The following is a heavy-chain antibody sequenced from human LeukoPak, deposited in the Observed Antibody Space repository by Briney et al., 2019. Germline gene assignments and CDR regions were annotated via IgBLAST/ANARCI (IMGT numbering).Heavy chain of an antibody. CDR1: GYSISSGYY. D-gene: IGHD3-10*01. CDR2: IYHSGST. Sequence: SETLSLTCTVSGYSISSGYYWGWIRQPPGKGLEWIGSIYHSGSTYYNPSLKSRVTISVDTSKNQFSLKLSSVTAADTAVYYCARVSLWFGGVTFDYWGQGTLVTVSS. CDR3: ARVSLWFGGVTFDY. J-gene: IGHJ4*02. V-gene: IGHV4-38-2*02.